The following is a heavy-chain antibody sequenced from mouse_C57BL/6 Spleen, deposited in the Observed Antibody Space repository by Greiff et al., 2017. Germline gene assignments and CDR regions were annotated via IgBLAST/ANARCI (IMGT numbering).Heavy chain of an antibody. V-gene: IGHV5-4*01. J-gene: IGHJ2*01. D-gene: IGHD1-1*01. CDR1: GFTFSSYA. CDR2: ISDGGSYT. CDR3: AREGDYGSSCYYFDY. Sequence: EVQLVESGGGLVKPGGSLKLSCAASGFTFSSYAMSWVRQTPEKRLEWVATISDGGSYTYYPDNVKGRFTISRDNAKNNLYLQMSHLKSEDTAMYYCAREGDYGSSCYYFDYWGQGTTLTVSS.